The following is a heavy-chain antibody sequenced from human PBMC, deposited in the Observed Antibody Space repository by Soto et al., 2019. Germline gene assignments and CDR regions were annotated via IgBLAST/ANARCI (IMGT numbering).Heavy chain of an antibody. D-gene: IGHD2-8*02. J-gene: IGHJ4*02. V-gene: IGHV3-23*01. CDR2: VSKTGLTT. CDR3: AKRYCPGGGCALFDH. CDR1: GFTFSEYD. Sequence: EVQLLESGGGLVQPGGSLRLSCVGSGFTFSEYDMTWVRQAPGKGLEWVSTVSKTGLTTYYADSVKGRFTISRDNSKNTLSLQMNSLRAEDTALYYCAKRYCPGGGCALFDHWGQGTLVTVSS.